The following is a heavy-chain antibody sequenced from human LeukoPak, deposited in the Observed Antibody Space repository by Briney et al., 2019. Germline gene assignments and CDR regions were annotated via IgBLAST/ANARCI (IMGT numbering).Heavy chain of an antibody. CDR2: INHNGNVN. Sequence: GGSLRLSCAASGFTFSSYWMNWARQAPGKGLEWVASINHNGNVNYYVDSVKGRFTISRDNSKNTLYLQMNSLRAEDTAVYHCAKQIGYCSGGNCHFSDWGQGTLVTVSS. V-gene: IGHV3-7*03. CDR3: AKQIGYCSGGNCHFSD. D-gene: IGHD2-15*01. CDR1: GFTFSSYW. J-gene: IGHJ4*02.